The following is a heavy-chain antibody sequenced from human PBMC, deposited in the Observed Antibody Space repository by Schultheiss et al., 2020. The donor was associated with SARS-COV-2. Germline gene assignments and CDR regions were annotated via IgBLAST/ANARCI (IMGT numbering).Heavy chain of an antibody. CDR1: GGSISSSSYY. CDR3: ARLFRYYGSGTS. V-gene: IGHV4-39*01. D-gene: IGHD3-10*01. Sequence: QTLSLTCTVSGGSISSSSYYWGWIRQPPGKGLEWIGSIYYSGSTYYNPSLKSRVTISVDTSKNQFSLKLSSVTAADTAVYYCARLFRYYGSGTSWGQGTLVTVSS. J-gene: IGHJ4*02. CDR2: IYYSGST.